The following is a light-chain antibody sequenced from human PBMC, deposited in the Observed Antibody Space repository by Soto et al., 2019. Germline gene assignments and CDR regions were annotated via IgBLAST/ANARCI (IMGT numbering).Light chain of an antibody. Sequence: QSALTQPPSASGSPGQSVTISCTGTSSDVGGYNYVSWYQQHPGKAPKLMIYEVNKRPSGVPDRFSGSKSGNTASLTVSGLQAEDEADYYCSSYTNSGSVFGGGTKLTVL. CDR3: SSYTNSGSV. CDR1: SSDVGGYNY. J-gene: IGLJ2*01. CDR2: EVN. V-gene: IGLV2-8*01.